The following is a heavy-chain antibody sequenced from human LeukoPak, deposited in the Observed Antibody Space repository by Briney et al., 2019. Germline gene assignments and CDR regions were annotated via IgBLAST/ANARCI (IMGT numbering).Heavy chain of an antibody. Sequence: PGGSLRLSCAASGFTFNNYAISWVRQAPGKGLEWVSAISGSGGSTYYADSVKGRFTISRHNSKNTLYLQMNSLRAEDTAVYYGAKDGFWFGELSYNYFDYWGQGTLVTVSS. J-gene: IGHJ4*02. CDR3: AKDGFWFGELSYNYFDY. V-gene: IGHV3-23*01. CDR1: GFTFNNYA. D-gene: IGHD3-10*01. CDR2: ISGSGGST.